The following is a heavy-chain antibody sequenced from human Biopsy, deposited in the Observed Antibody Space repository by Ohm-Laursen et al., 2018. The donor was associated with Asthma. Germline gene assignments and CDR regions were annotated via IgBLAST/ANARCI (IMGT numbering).Heavy chain of an antibody. CDR3: ARGPEYVRSSGALDY. CDR1: GYTFINND. D-gene: IGHD2-2*01. J-gene: IGHJ4*02. V-gene: IGHV1-69*15. Sequence: SSVKVSCNASGYTFINNDINWVRQAAGQGLEWMGRIIPIFGPTNYAQKFQGRVTISADDSTSTAYMELSSLSSEDTALYYCARGPEYVRSSGALDYWGQGTLVTVSS. CDR2: IIPIFGPT.